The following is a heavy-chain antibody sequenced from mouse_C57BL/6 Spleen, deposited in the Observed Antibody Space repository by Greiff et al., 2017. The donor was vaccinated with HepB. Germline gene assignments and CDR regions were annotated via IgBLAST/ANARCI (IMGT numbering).Heavy chain of an antibody. D-gene: IGHD2-1*01. CDR2: IYPRSGNT. J-gene: IGHJ4*01. CDR3: ARSGGNPYAMDY. V-gene: IGHV1-81*01. CDR1: GYTFTSYG. Sequence: VQLQQSGAELARPGASVKLSCKASGYTFTSYGISWVKQRTGQGLEWIGEIYPRSGNTYYNEKFKGKATLTADKSSSTAYMELRSLTSEDSAVYFCARSGGNPYAMDYWGQGTSVTVSS.